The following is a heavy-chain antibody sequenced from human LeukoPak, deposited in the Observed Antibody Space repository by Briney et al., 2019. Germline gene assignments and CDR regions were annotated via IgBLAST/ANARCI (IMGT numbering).Heavy chain of an antibody. CDR2: ISYDGSNK. Sequence: QPGRSLRLSCAAFGLTFRNYGMHWVRQAPGKGLEWVAIISYDGSNKYYADSVRGRFTISKDNSQNTLYLQMNSLRAEDTAVYYCASHRGDYATGYFDYWGQGTLVTVSS. J-gene: IGHJ4*02. CDR3: ASHRGDYATGYFDY. D-gene: IGHD1-1*01. CDR1: GLTFRNYG. V-gene: IGHV3-30*03.